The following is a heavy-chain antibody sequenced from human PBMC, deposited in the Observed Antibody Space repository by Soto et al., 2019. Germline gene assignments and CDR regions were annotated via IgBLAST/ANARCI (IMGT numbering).Heavy chain of an antibody. Sequence: DVQLLESGGGLVQPEGSLRLSCAASGFTFSSYAMGWVRQGPGKGLEWVAVVSIDGSTHYADSVRGRFTIARDNSKNTLSLQMNSLTAADTAVDYCSKRRGAGGHFDYWGQGALVTVSS. D-gene: IGHD2-15*01. CDR1: GFTFSSYA. CDR3: SKRRGAGGHFDY. CDR2: VSIDGST. V-gene: IGHV3-23*01. J-gene: IGHJ4*02.